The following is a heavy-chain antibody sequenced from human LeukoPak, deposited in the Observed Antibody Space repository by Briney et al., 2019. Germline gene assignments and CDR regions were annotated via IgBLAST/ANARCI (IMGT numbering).Heavy chain of an antibody. CDR3: ARSYDFIAAASLYFYYMDV. J-gene: IGHJ6*03. CDR1: GGSFSSNV. V-gene: IGHV1-69*13. CDR2: IMPIFRTA. D-gene: IGHD6-13*01. Sequence: PLASVKVSCKASGGSFSSNVISWVRQAPGQGLEWMGGIMPIFRTANYAQKFQGRVTITADESTSTAYMELSSLRSEDSAVYYCARSYDFIAAASLYFYYMDVWGKGTTVTVSS.